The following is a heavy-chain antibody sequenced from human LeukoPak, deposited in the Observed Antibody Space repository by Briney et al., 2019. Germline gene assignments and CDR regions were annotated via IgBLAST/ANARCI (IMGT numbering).Heavy chain of an antibody. CDR2: IKQDGSEK. J-gene: IGHJ4*02. CDR3: ARAPRDSGWYLPWYFDY. V-gene: IGHV3-7*01. Sequence: PGGSLRLSCAASGFTFRSYWMSWVRQAPGKGLEWVANIKQDGSEKYYVDSVKGRFTISRDNAKNSLYLQMNSLRAEDTAVYYCARAPRDSGWYLPWYFDYWGQGTLVTVSS. CDR1: GFTFRSYW. D-gene: IGHD6-19*01.